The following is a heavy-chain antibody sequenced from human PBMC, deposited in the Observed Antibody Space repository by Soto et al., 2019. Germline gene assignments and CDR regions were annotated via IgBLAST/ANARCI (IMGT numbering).Heavy chain of an antibody. CDR1: GYSFTSYW. CDR3: SRHYCSSTTCSMNFDY. Sequence: GESLKISCKTSGYSFTSYWISWVRQMPGKDLEGMGRIDPSESYTSYSPSYSTSFQVHVTMSVDKSINTPYLHWGSLKASDTAIYSCSRHYCSSTTCSMNFDYWGQGTLVTVSS. V-gene: IGHV5-10-1*01. J-gene: IGHJ4*02. CDR2: IDPSESYT. D-gene: IGHD2-2*01.